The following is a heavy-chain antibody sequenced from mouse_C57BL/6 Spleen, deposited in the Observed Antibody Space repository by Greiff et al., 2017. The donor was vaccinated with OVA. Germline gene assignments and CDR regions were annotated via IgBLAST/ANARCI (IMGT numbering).Heavy chain of an antibody. V-gene: IGHV1-82*01. CDR3: ARRDYIAMDY. CDR2: IYPGDGDT. J-gene: IGHJ4*01. D-gene: IGHD2-12*01. CDR1: GYAFSSSW. Sequence: VQLKESGPELVKPGASVKISCKASGYAFSSSWMNWVKQRPGKGLEWIGRIYPGDGDTNYNGKFKGKATLTADKSSSTAYMQLSSLTSEDSAVYFCARRDYIAMDYWGQGTSVTVSS.